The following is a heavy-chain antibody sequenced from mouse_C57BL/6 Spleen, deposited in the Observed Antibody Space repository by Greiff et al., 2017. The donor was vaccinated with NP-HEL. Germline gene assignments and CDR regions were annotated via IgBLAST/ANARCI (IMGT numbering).Heavy chain of an antibody. V-gene: IGHV5-17*01. Sequence: EVQLVESGGGLVKPGGSLKLSCAASGFTFSDYGMHWVRQAPEKGLEWVAYISSGSSTIYYADTVKGRFTISRANAKNTLFLQMTSLRSEDTAMYDWARTDYYGSSPYYAMDYWGQGTSVTVSS. CDR3: ARTDYYGSSPYYAMDY. D-gene: IGHD1-1*01. CDR1: GFTFSDYG. CDR2: ISSGSSTI. J-gene: IGHJ4*01.